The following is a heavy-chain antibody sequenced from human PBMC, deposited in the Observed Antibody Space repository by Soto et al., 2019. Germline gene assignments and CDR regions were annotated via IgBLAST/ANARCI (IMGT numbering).Heavy chain of an antibody. CDR1: GGSFSSYY. CDR3: ARGAAAGY. CDR2: IYTSGCT. Sequence: SETLSLTCTVSGGSFSSYYWSWIRQPAGKGLEWIGRIYTSGCTSYNPSLKSRVTMSVATSKNQFSLKLGSVTAADTAVYYWARGAAAGYWGQGTLVTVSS. J-gene: IGHJ4*02. V-gene: IGHV4-4*07. D-gene: IGHD6-13*01.